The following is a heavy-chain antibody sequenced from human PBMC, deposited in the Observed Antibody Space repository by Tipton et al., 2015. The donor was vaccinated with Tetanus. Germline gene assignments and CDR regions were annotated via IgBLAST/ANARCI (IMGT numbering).Heavy chain of an antibody. CDR2: ISPSGRT. Sequence: GLVKPSETLFLTCTVSGGSIRSGDHQWNWIRQPPGKGLEWLAYISPSGRTNSNYSLKSRITISRDTSKNQFSLSLTSVTAADTAVYYCARANYDFPNKGPFDFWGQGILVVVSS. J-gene: IGHJ4*02. V-gene: IGHV4-61*08. CDR3: ARANYDFPNKGPFDF. D-gene: IGHD3-3*01. CDR1: GGSIRSGDHQ.